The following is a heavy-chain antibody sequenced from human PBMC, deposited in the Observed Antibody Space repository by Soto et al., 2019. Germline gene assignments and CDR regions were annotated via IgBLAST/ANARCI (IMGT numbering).Heavy chain of an antibody. CDR1: GYTFTSFG. J-gene: IGHJ4*02. V-gene: IGHV1-18*01. CDR2: ISAYNGNT. Sequence: QGQLVQSGAEVKKPGASVKVSCKASGYTFTSFGISWVRQAPGQGLEWMGWISAYNGNTNYAQKVQGRVTMTTDTSTSTAYMEPRRLRTDDTAVYYGARDSGNRGNWASLFDYWGQGTLVTVSS. CDR3: ARDSGNRGNWASLFDY. D-gene: IGHD7-27*01.